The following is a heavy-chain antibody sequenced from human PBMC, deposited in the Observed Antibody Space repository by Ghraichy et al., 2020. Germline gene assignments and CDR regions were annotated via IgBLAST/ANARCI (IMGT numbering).Heavy chain of an antibody. CDR3: VRDGHRWNFDL. CDR1: GFTFSGYW. CDR2: IKTDGTST. D-gene: IGHD2-15*01. V-gene: IGHV3-74*01. J-gene: IGHJ4*02. Sequence: VGSLRLSCAASGFTFSGYWMHWVRQAPGKGLVWVSRIKTDGTSTDYADSVKGRFTISRDNAKNTLFLQMNSLRAEDAAVYYCVRDGHRWNFDLWGQGILVTVSS.